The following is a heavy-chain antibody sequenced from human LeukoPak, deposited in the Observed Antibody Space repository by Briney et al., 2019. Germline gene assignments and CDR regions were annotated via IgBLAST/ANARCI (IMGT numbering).Heavy chain of an antibody. V-gene: IGHV1-8*02. D-gene: IGHD2-15*01. CDR1: GYTFTSYA. CDR2: MNPNTGNT. CDR3: AGGSWKLVL. Sequence: ASVKVSCKASGYTFTSYAMNWVRQAPGQGLEWMGWMNPNTGNTGYAQKFQGRVTMTRDASISTAYMELSSLKSEDTAVYFCAGGSWKLVLWGQGVLVTVSS. J-gene: IGHJ4*02.